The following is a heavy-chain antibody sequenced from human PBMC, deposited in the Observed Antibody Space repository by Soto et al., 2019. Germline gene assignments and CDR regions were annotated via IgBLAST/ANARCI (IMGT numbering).Heavy chain of an antibody. CDR1: GFTLSDQY. J-gene: IGHJ4*02. CDR3: VRATYFSDSSGYTRCLDY. D-gene: IGHD3-22*01. CDR2: SRDKPQGYST. Sequence: GGSLRLSCADSGFTLSDQYIDWVRQAPGKGLEWVGRSRDKPQGYSTAYAASVKGRFTTSRDESKNSAYLQMNSLKSEDTAVYYCVRATYFSDSSGYTRCLDYWGQGTLVTVSS. V-gene: IGHV3-72*01.